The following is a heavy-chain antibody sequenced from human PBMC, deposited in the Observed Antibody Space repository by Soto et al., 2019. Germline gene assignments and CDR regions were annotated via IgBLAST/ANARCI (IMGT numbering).Heavy chain of an antibody. CDR3: ATWHEREHAYDV. Sequence: EVKLLQSGGGVVPPGGSLRLSCATSGFTFNTYPMTWVRQAPGKGLEWVSSISSTAGKTSSYADSVKGRFAISRDFSDNTVYLQMDNLRVDDTAVYFCATWHEREHAYDVWGQGTTVTVSS. J-gene: IGHJ3*01. V-gene: IGHV3-23*01. CDR1: GFTFNTYP. D-gene: IGHD1-1*01. CDR2: ISSTAGKTS.